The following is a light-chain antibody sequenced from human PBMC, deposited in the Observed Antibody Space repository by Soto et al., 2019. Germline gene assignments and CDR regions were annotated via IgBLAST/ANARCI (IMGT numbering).Light chain of an antibody. CDR3: QQYNNWPSIT. V-gene: IGKV3-15*01. J-gene: IGKJ5*01. CDR1: QSVSIN. CDR2: GAS. Sequence: SPGTLSVSPGERATLSCRPSQSVSINLAWYQQKTGQAPRLLIYGASTRATGIPARFSGSGSGTEFTLTISSLQSEDSALYYCQQYNNWPSITFGQGTRLEIK.